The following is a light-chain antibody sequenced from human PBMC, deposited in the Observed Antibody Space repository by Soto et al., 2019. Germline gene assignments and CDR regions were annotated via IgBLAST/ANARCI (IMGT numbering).Light chain of an antibody. CDR1: QSVSSY. J-gene: IGKJ4*01. CDR2: DAS. V-gene: IGKV3-11*01. Sequence: EIVLTQSPATLSLSPGERATLSCRASQSVSSYLAWYQQEPGQAPRLLIYDASNRATGIPARFSGSGSGTDFTLTISSLEPEDFAVYYCQQRSNWPPPFGGGTKV. CDR3: QQRSNWPPP.